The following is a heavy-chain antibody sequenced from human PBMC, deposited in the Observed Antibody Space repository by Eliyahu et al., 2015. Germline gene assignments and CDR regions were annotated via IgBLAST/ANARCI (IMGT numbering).Heavy chain of an antibody. CDR2: ISIYKDNT. CDR1: GYAFDNYD. J-gene: IGHJ4*02. CDR3: ARDLDFWSGSLDH. V-gene: IGHV1-18*04. Sequence: QVQLEQSGGEVKKPGASVKVSCKTSGYAFDNYDITWVRLVPGRGLEWLGWISIYKDNTLYQQRLQGRLTLTRDTSTTTAYLELTGLRSEDTAIYYCARDLDFWSGSLDHWGQGTLVTVSS. D-gene: IGHD3-3*01.